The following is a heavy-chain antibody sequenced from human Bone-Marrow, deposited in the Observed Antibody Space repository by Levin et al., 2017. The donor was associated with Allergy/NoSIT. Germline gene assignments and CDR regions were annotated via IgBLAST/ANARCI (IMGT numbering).Heavy chain of an antibody. CDR2: IVNSGST. Sequence: RPGGSLRLSCAASGFTFSSYAMSWVRQAPGKGLEWISSIVNSGSTYYAESVKGRFTISRDNSKNTLYLQMNSLRADDTAEYYCAKGTTTGTTRSDYWGQGTLVTVSS. CDR3: AKGTTTGTTRSDY. D-gene: IGHD1-1*01. V-gene: IGHV3-23*01. J-gene: IGHJ4*02. CDR1: GFTFSSYA.